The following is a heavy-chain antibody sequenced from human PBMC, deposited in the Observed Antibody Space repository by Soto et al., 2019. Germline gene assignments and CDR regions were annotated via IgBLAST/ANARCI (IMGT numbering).Heavy chain of an antibody. D-gene: IGHD2-15*01. CDR2: IYHSGST. J-gene: IGHJ4*02. CDR1: CYSIISGYY. CDR3: ARERDGNTRRIDY. Sequence: SDTLSLNCAFSCYSIISGYYWGWIRQPPGKGLEWIGSIYHSGSTYYSPSLKSRVTISVDTSKNQFSLKLNSVTAADTAVYYCARERDGNTRRIDYWGQGTLVTVSS. V-gene: IGHV4-38-2*02.